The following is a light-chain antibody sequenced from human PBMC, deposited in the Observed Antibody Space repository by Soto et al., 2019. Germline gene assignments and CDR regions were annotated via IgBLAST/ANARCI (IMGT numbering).Light chain of an antibody. CDR2: TAS. V-gene: IGKV1-39*01. Sequence: DIQMTQSPSSLSASVGDSVNIPCRASQRINKYLNWYQQRSGTAPRLLIHTASSLHSGVPSRFSGSGSGSDVTLTISSLQPEDFATYFCQQSFSTPYTFGQGTKLEI. J-gene: IGKJ2*01. CDR3: QQSFSTPYT. CDR1: QRINKY.